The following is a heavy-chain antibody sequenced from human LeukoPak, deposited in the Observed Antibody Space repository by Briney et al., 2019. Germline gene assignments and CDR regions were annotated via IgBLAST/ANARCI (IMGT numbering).Heavy chain of an antibody. CDR2: IWYDGSDK. CDR1: GFTFSTYG. V-gene: IGHV3-33*01. Sequence: QSGGSLRLSCAASGFTFSTYGMHWVRQAPGKGLEWVAVIWYDGSDKYYADSVKGRFTISRDNSKNTLYLQMNSLKTEDTAVYYCARSYGSGTYPFDYWGQGTLVTVSS. D-gene: IGHD3-10*01. J-gene: IGHJ4*02. CDR3: ARSYGSGTYPFDY.